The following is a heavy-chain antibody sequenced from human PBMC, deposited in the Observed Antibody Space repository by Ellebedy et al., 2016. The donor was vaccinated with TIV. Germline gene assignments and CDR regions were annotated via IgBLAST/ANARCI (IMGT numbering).Heavy chain of an antibody. CDR2: ISSEGSTT. J-gene: IGHJ4*02. CDR3: ARGDGSSDWYFDY. V-gene: IGHV3-74*03. CDR1: GFTFSSYW. Sequence: GGSLRLSXAASGFTFSSYWMHWVRQAPGKGLVWVSRISSEGSTTTYADSARGQFTISRDNAKNTLYLQMNSLRAEDTAVYYCARGDGSSDWYFDYWGQGTLVTVSS. D-gene: IGHD6-19*01.